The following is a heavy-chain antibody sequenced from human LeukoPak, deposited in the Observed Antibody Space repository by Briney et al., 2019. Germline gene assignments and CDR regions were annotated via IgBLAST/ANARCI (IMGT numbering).Heavy chain of an antibody. J-gene: IGHJ4*02. CDR1: GGSISSYY. Sequence: SETLSLTCTDSGGSISSYYWSWIRQPAGKGLEWIGRIYTSGSTNYNPSLKSRVTMSVDTSKNQFSLKLSSVTAADTAVYYCARYLPNYYDSSGYYSLGFDYWGQGTLVTVSS. D-gene: IGHD3-22*01. CDR2: IYTSGST. V-gene: IGHV4-4*07. CDR3: ARYLPNYYDSSGYYSLGFDY.